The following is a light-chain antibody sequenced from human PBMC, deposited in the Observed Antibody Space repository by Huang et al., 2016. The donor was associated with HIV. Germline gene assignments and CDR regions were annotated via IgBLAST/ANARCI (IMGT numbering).Light chain of an antibody. Sequence: DIQMTQSPSSLSASIGDRVNITCRASRNIGTLLNWYQQKPGRAPKLLIFTTSTVESGVPSRFSGSGSGTDFTLTISSLQPEDFATYSCQQSYSSPRVTFGPGTTVDIK. CDR3: QQSYSSPRVT. CDR1: RNIGTL. CDR2: TTS. J-gene: IGKJ3*01. V-gene: IGKV1-39*01.